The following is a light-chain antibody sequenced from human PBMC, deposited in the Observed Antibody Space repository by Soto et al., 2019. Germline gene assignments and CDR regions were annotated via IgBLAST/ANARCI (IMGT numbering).Light chain of an antibody. V-gene: IGKV3-11*01. CDR1: QSVSSS. J-gene: IGKJ5*01. Sequence: IVLTQSPATLSLSPGERATLSCRASQSVSSSLAWYQQKPGQAPRLLIYDASNRATGIPARFSGSGSGTDFTLTISSLESEDFAVYYCQQRSNWPLITFGQGTRLEIK. CDR3: QQRSNWPLIT. CDR2: DAS.